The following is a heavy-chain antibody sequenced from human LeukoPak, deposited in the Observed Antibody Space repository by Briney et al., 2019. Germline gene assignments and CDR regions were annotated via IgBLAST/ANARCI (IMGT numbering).Heavy chain of an antibody. J-gene: IGHJ2*01. CDR1: GFTFSNYG. CDR3: ARSRGYSGSEMGPYFDL. CDR2: IAHDGGNR. V-gene: IGHV3-30*03. Sequence: GGSLRLSCAASGFTFSNYGMHWVRQAPGKGLEWVAVIAHDGGNRIYADSVKGRFTVSRDNSENTMYLRMDSLTAEDMAVYYCARSRGYSGSEMGPYFDLWGRGTLVTVSS. D-gene: IGHD5-12*01.